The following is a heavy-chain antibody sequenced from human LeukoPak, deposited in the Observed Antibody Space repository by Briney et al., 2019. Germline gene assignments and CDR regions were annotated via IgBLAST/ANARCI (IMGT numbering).Heavy chain of an antibody. V-gene: IGHV4-59*01. CDR2: ISYSGST. CDR3: AREGYCTNGECYRGNFDY. D-gene: IGHD2-8*01. J-gene: IGHJ4*02. Sequence: SETLSLTCTVSGGSISSYYWSWIRQPPGKGLEWIGYISYSGSTNYNPSLKSRVTISGDTSKNQFSLKLSSVTAADMAVYYCAREGYCTNGECYRGNFDYWGQGTLVTVSS. CDR1: GGSISSYY.